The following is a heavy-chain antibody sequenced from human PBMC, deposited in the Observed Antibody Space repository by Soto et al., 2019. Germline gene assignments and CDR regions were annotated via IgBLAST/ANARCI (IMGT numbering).Heavy chain of an antibody. V-gene: IGHV1-69*12. CDR2: IIPMFGTA. CDR3: ASGIQLWLRRINNGYSG. Sequence: QVQLVQSGAEVKKPESSVKVSCKAPGGTFSTYAISWVRQAPGQGLEWMGGIIPMFGTANYAQRFQDRVMITADESTNTVYMELSSLRSEDTAVYFCASGIQLWLRRINNGYSGCGQGTLVTVSS. J-gene: IGHJ4*02. D-gene: IGHD5-18*01. CDR1: GGTFSTYA.